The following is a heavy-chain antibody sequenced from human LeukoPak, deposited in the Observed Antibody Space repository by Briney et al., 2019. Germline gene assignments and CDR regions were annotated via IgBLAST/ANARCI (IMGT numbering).Heavy chain of an antibody. CDR3: ARGYGSYSINY. Sequence: GGSLRFSCAASGFTFSGYGMHWVRQAPGKGLEWAADIWNDGSKKYYADQVKGRFTISRDNSKNTLYLQMNSLRAEDTAVYYCARGYGSYSINYWGQGTLGTGSS. D-gene: IGHD1-26*01. J-gene: IGHJ4*02. CDR1: GFTFSGYG. CDR2: IWNDGSKK. V-gene: IGHV3-33*01.